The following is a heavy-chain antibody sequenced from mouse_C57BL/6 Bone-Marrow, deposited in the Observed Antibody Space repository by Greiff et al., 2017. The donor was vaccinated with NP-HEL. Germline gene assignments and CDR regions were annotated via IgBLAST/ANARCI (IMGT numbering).Heavy chain of an antibody. CDR2: ISDGGSYT. J-gene: IGHJ2*01. Sequence: EVQLVESGGGLVKPGGSLKLSCAASGFTFSSYAMSWVRQTPEKRLEWVATISDGGSYTYYPDNVKGRFTISRDNAKNNQYLQMTHLKSEDTAMYYCARVSYDGYYLPYVDYWGQGTTLTVSS. CDR3: ARVSYDGYYLPYVDY. V-gene: IGHV5-4*01. D-gene: IGHD2-3*01. CDR1: GFTFSSYA.